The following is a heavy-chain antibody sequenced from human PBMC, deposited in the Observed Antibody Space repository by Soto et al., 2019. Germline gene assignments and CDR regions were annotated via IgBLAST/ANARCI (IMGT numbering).Heavy chain of an antibody. Sequence: QITLKESGPTLVKPIQTLTLTCTFSGFSLSTSGVGVGWIRQPPGKALEWLALIYWDDDKRYSPSLKSRLTITKDTSKNQVVLTMTNMDPVDTATYYCAHTILGSVPLDDAFDIWGQGTMVTVSS. D-gene: IGHD3-3*01. J-gene: IGHJ3*02. CDR2: IYWDDDK. V-gene: IGHV2-5*02. CDR1: GFSLSTSGVG. CDR3: AHTILGSVPLDDAFDI.